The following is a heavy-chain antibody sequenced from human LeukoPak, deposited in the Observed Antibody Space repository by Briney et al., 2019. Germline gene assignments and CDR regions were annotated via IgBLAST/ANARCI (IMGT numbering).Heavy chain of an antibody. CDR2: IYPSESA. CDR1: GGSISSYQ. CDR3: ARTRLNDFWGGYHMDV. J-gene: IGHJ6*03. V-gene: IGHV4-4*07. Sequence: SETLSLTFTVSGGSISSYQWSWILQPAGKGLEWIGRIYPSESAIYSPSLKSRVNMSVDTYKKQFSLKVRSVTAADKAVYYCARTRLNDFWGGYHMDVWGKGTTVIVSS. D-gene: IGHD3-3*01.